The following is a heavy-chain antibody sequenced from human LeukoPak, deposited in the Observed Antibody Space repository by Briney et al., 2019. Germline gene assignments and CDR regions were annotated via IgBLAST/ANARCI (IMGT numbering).Heavy chain of an antibody. CDR2: INHSGST. CDR3: ARHLVVVITQPYFDY. CDR1: GGSISSYY. V-gene: IGHV4-34*01. Sequence: SETLSLTCTVSGGSISSYYWSWIRQPPGKGLEWIGEINHSGSTNYNPSLKSRVTISVDTSKNQFSLKLSSVTAADTAVYYCARHLVVVITQPYFDYWGQGTLVAVSS. D-gene: IGHD3-22*01. J-gene: IGHJ4*02.